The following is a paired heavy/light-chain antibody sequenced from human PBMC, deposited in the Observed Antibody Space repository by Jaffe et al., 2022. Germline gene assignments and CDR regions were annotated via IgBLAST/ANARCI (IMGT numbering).Heavy chain of an antibody. D-gene: IGHD2-15*01. J-gene: IGHJ4*02. CDR1: GFTFSSYA. V-gene: IGHV3-23*01. Sequence: EVQLLESGGGLVQPGGSLRLSCVASGFTFSSYAMSWVRQAPGKGLEWVSVMSGGGGTTYFEDSVQGRFTISRDNSKNTLYLQMNSLRVEDTALYYCAKDKSDCSGGSCYSLDYWGQGTLVTVSS. CDR3: AKDKSDCSGGSCYSLDY. CDR2: MSGGGGTT.
Light chain of an antibody. CDR2: ATS. CDR3: QKYNSAPFT. CDR1: QGISNY. J-gene: IGKJ3*01. Sequence: DIQMTQSPSSLSASVGDRVTITCRASQGISNYLAWYQQKPGKVPELLIYATSTLQSGVPSRFSGSGSGTDFALTISSLQPEDVATYYCQKYNSAPFTFGPGTKVDIK. V-gene: IGKV1-27*01.